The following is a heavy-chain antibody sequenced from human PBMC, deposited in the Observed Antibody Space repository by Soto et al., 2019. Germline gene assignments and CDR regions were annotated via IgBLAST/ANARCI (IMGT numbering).Heavy chain of an antibody. V-gene: IGHV3-30*18. J-gene: IGHJ4*02. Sequence: PGGSLRLSCAASGFTFISYGMHWVRQAPGKGLEWVAVISYDGSNKYYADSVKGRFTISRDNSKNTLYLQMNSLRAEDTAVYYCAKDESIAAAGIMSALDFDYWGQGTLVTVSS. D-gene: IGHD6-13*01. CDR1: GFTFISYG. CDR2: ISYDGSNK. CDR3: AKDESIAAAGIMSALDFDY.